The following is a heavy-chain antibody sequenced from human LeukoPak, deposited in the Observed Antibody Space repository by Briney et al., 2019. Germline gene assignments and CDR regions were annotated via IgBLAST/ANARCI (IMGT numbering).Heavy chain of an antibody. CDR3: ARGHRRTVFGVVIRTLGAFDI. CDR1: GFTFSSYG. D-gene: IGHD3-3*01. V-gene: IGHV3-30*03. J-gene: IGHJ3*02. Sequence: PGGSLRLSCAASGFTFSSYGMSWVRQAPGKGLEWVAVVSSDGSKKYYADSVKGRFIISRDNSKNTLSLQMNSLRTDDTAVYYCARGHRRTVFGVVIRTLGAFDIWGQGTMVTVSS. CDR2: VSSDGSKK.